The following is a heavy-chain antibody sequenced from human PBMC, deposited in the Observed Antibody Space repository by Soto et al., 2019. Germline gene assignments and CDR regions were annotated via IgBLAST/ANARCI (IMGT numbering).Heavy chain of an antibody. CDR1: GHTFTSYA. V-gene: IGHV1-3*01. CDR3: ARRKGYGDHYFDY. Sequence: ASVKVSCKASGHTFTSYAMHWVRQAPGQRLEWMGWINAGNGNTKYSQKFQGRVTITRDTSASTAYMELSSLRSEDTAVYYCARRKGYGDHYFDYWGQGTLVTVS. CDR2: INAGNGNT. D-gene: IGHD4-17*01. J-gene: IGHJ4*02.